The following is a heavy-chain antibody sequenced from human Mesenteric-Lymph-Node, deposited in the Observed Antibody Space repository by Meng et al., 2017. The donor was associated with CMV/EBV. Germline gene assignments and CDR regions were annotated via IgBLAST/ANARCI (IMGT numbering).Heavy chain of an antibody. CDR2: IYYSGST. CDR1: GGSISSSSYY. Sequence: SETLSPTCTVSGGSISSSSYYWGWIRQPPGKGLEWIGSIYYSGSTDYNPSLKSRVTISVDTSKKQFSLKLTSVTAADTAVYYGARDVGGYYDSWGQGTLVTVSS. CDR3: ARDVGGYYDS. V-gene: IGHV4-39*07. J-gene: IGHJ4*02.